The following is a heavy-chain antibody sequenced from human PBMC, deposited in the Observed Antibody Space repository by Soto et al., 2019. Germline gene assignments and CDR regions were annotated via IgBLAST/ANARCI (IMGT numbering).Heavy chain of an antibody. CDR2: ISGGGDKI. D-gene: IGHD5-12*01. V-gene: IGHV3-23*01. CDR1: GFTFSSYT. Sequence: EVQLLQSGGGLVQPGGSLRLSCAASGFTFSSYTINWVRQAPGKGLEWVSGISGGGDKIWQPDSVKGRFTISRDNSKNTVYLQTNSLRADDTAVYYCARWDGYGDYRGQGTLVTVSS. J-gene: IGHJ4*02. CDR3: ARWDGYGDY.